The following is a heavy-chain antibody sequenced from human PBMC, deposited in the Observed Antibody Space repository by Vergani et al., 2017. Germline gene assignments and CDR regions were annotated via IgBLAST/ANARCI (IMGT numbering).Heavy chain of an antibody. CDR1: GFTFSDYY. CDR2: ISSSGSTI. V-gene: IGHV3-11*01. D-gene: IGHD3-3*01. Sequence: QVQLVESGGGLVKPGGSLRLSCAASGFTFSDYYMSWIRQAPGKGLEWVSYISSSGSTIYDPDSVKGRFTISRDNAKNSLFLQMKSLRAEDTAVYYCARDPYYDFWSGPPDASDYYYYYGMDVWGQGTTVTVSS. CDR3: ARDPYYDFWSGPPDASDYYYYYGMDV. J-gene: IGHJ6*02.